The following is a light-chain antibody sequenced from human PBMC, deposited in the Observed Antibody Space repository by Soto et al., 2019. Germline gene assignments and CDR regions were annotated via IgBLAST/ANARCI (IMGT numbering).Light chain of an antibody. Sequence: QSALTQPASVSGSPGQSITISCTGTSSDVGGYNYVSWYQQHPGKAPKLMIYEVSNRPSGVSNRFSGSKSGNTASLTISGLHAEDEADYYCSSYTSRSTLSVFGTGTKLTVL. V-gene: IGLV2-14*01. CDR2: EVS. CDR3: SSYTSRSTLSV. CDR1: SSDVGGYNY. J-gene: IGLJ1*01.